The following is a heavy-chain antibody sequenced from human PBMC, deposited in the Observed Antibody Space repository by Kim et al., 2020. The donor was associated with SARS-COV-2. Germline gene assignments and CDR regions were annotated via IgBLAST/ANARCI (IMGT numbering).Heavy chain of an antibody. V-gene: IGHV1-69*01. J-gene: IGHJ4*02. Sequence: AQKFQGRVTITAEESTSTAYMELSSLRSEDTAVYYCARVEVRSGAYYFDYWGQGTLVTVSS. CDR3: ARVEVRSGAYYFDY. D-gene: IGHD3-3*01.